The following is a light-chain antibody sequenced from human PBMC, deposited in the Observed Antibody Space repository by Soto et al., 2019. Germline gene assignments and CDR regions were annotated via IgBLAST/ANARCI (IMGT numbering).Light chain of an antibody. J-gene: IGKJ4*01. CDR2: DAS. Sequence: EIVLTQSPATLSLSPGERATLSCRASQSVSSYLAWYQQKPGQAPRLLIYDASNRATGIPARFSGSGSGTDFTHTISSLEPEDFAVYYCQQRSNWLLTFGGGTKVEIK. CDR1: QSVSSY. CDR3: QQRSNWLLT. V-gene: IGKV3-11*01.